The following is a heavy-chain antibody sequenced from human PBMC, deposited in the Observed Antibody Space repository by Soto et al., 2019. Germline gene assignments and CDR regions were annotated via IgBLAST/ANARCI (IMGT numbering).Heavy chain of an antibody. D-gene: IGHD2-15*01. J-gene: IGHJ6*02. CDR3: ARDLEVVVLGVDHYYYYGMDV. V-gene: IGHV1-69*13. Sequence: AASVKVSCKTSGGTFSSFAISWVRQAPGQGLEWMGGIIPIFETANYAQKFQGRVTITADEITGTAYMELRGLRSEDTGVYYCARDLEVVVLGVDHYYYYGMDVWGQGTTVTVSS. CDR1: GGTFSSFA. CDR2: IIPIFETA.